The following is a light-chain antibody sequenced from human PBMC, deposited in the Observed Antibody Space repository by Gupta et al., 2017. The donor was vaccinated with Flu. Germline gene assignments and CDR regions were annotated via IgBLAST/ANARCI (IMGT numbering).Light chain of an antibody. CDR3: AAWDDSLNVYV. Sequence: QSVLTQPPSASGTPGERVTISCSGSRSNIGVNSVTWYQKVPGTSPKLLIFSSVQRPSGAPDQFSASKSGTSAFLAINGLQSEDEADYYCAAWDDSLNVYVFGTGTKVTVL. CDR1: RSNIGVNS. CDR2: SSV. J-gene: IGLJ1*01. V-gene: IGLV1-44*01.